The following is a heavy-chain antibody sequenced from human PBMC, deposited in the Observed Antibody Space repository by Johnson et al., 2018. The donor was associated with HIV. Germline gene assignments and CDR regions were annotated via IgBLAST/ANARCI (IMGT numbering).Heavy chain of an antibody. CDR1: GFSFSSYA. J-gene: IGHJ3*02. CDR2: ISYDGSKK. V-gene: IGHV3-30*04. CDR3: ASGEDYGGNYGAFDI. D-gene: IGHD4-23*01. Sequence: QVQLVESGGGVVQPGRSLRLSCAASGFSFSSYAMHWVRQAPGKGLEWVAVISYDGSKKYYADSVKGRFTISRANSKNTLYLQMHSLRADDTAVYYCASGEDYGGNYGAFDIWGQGTMVTVSS.